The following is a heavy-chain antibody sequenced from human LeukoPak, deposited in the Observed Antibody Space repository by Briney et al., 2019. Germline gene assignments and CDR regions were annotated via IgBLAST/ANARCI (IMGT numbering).Heavy chain of an antibody. V-gene: IGHV4-30-2*01. D-gene: IGHD3-16*01. Sequence: SETLSFTCAVSGGSISSGGYSWSWIRQPPGKGLEWIGYIYHSGSTYYNPSLKGRVTISVDRSKNQFSLKLSSVTAADTAVYYCARVRGLGAFDIWGQGTMVTVSS. CDR2: IYHSGST. CDR1: GGSISSGGYS. CDR3: ARVRGLGAFDI. J-gene: IGHJ3*02.